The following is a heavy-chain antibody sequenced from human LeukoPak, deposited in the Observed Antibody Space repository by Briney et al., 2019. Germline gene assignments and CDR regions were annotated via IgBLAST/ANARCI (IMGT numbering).Heavy chain of an antibody. J-gene: IGHJ5*02. CDR1: GFTFSSYW. V-gene: IGHV3-74*01. D-gene: IGHD2-2*01. Sequence: GGSLRLSCAASGFTFSSYWMHWVRQAPGKGLVWVSRINSDGSSTSYVDSVKGRFTISRDNAKNTLYLQMNSLRAKDTAVYYCARGSTAYCSSTSCYWPPASWFDPWGQGTLVTVSS. CDR2: INSDGSST. CDR3: ARGSTAYCSSTSCYWPPASWFDP.